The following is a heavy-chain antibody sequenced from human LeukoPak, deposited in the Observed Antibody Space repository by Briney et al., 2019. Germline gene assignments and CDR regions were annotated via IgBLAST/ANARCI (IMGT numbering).Heavy chain of an antibody. D-gene: IGHD7-27*01. V-gene: IGHV3-53*01. CDR2: IYSGGST. CDR3: ARETTNWAYFDY. Sequence: GGSLRLSCAASGFTVSSNYMSWVRQAPGKGLEWVSVIYSGGSTYYADSVKGRFTISRDNSKNTLYLQMNTLRAEDTAVYYCARETTNWAYFDYWGQGTLVTVPS. CDR1: GFTVSSNY. J-gene: IGHJ4*02.